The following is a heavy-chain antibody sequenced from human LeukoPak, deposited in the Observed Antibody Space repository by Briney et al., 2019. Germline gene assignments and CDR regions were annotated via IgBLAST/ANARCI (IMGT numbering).Heavy chain of an antibody. Sequence: GGSLRLSCAASGFTFSDAWMTCVRQGPGKGLEWVSGIGGSGTRTYYADSVKGRFTISRDNSKNTLYLQMNSLKGDDTAVYYCAKDSAFYYIDVWGKGTTVIISS. D-gene: IGHD3-10*01. CDR1: GFTFSDAW. CDR3: AKDSAFYYIDV. CDR2: IGGSGTRT. J-gene: IGHJ6*03. V-gene: IGHV3-23*01.